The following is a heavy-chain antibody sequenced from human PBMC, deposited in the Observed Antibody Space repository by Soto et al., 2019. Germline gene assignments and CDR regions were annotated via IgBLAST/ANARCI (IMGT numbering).Heavy chain of an antibody. Sequence: SETLSLTCAVSGGPISSTNWWSWVRQPPGKGLEWIGEIYHSGSTNSNPSLKSRVTMSVDKSKNQFSLILNSVTAADTAVYYCARGQWLAFDYWGQGTLVTVSS. V-gene: IGHV4-4*02. CDR3: ARGQWLAFDY. J-gene: IGHJ4*02. CDR2: IYHSGST. D-gene: IGHD6-19*01. CDR1: GGPISSTNW.